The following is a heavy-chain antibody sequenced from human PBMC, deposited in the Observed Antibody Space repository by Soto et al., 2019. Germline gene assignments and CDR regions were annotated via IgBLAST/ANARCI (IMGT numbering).Heavy chain of an antibody. V-gene: IGHV1-69*13. D-gene: IGHD1-1*01. CDR3: ATPPGGGYKDGLDV. Sequence: SVKVSCKTSGGTFKYHAISWVRQAPGQGLQWMGGIIPTFGTPNYAQKFQGRVTITADESTSTAYMELSTRRFEDTAVYYCATPPGGGYKDGLDVWGQGTTVTVSS. J-gene: IGHJ6*02. CDR1: GGTFKYHA. CDR2: IIPTFGTP.